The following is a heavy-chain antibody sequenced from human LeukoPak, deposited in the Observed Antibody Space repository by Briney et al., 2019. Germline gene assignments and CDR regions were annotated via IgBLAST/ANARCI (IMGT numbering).Heavy chain of an antibody. V-gene: IGHV3-23*01. J-gene: IGHJ4*02. CDR2: MSGGGDSD. D-gene: IGHD3-22*01. Sequence: GGPRRLSCAASGFTFTSYAMSWVRQTPGKGLEWVASMSGGGDSDYYADSVKGRFTVSRDKSKNTLYVQMNSLRADDTAVYYCTKDASYARENDNSGFFIDWGQGTLVTVSS. CDR1: GFTFTSYA. CDR3: TKDASYARENDNSGFFID.